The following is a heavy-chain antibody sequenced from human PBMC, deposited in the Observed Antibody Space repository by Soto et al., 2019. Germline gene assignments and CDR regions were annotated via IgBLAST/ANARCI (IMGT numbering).Heavy chain of an antibody. D-gene: IGHD5-18*01. CDR1: GFTFSSYG. V-gene: IGHV3-30*18. Sequence: GGSLRLSCAASGFTFSSYGMHWVRQAPGKGLEWVAVISYDGSNKYYADSVKGRFTISRDNSKNTLYLQMNSLRAEDTAVYYCAKDRVDTDMVTYYYGMDVWGQGTTVTVSS. CDR3: AKDRVDTDMVTYYYGMDV. J-gene: IGHJ6*02. CDR2: ISYDGSNK.